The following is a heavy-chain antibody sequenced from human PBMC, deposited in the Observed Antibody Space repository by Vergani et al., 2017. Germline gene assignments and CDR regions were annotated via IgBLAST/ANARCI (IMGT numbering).Heavy chain of an antibody. D-gene: IGHD4-17*01. CDR2: VDPEDGET. CDR3: ATPQTGTTGGMEV. J-gene: IGHJ6*02. Sequence: EVQLVQSGAEVKKPGATMKISCKVSGYTFTDHYMHWVKQAPGKGLEWVGPVDPEDGETIYAEKFKGRVTIAADTSTDTAHLELSSLGSEDTAVYYCATPQTGTTGGMEVWGQGTTGIVSS. CDR1: GYTFTDHY. V-gene: IGHV1-69-2*01.